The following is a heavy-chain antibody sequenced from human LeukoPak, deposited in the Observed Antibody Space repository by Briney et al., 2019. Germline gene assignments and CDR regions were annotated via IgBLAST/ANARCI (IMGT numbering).Heavy chain of an antibody. CDR1: GYSFTSYW. V-gene: IGHV5-51*01. CDR3: ARLHYDSSGYYYGRFDY. CDR2: IYPGDSDT. D-gene: IGHD3-22*01. Sequence: GESLKISCKGSGYSFTSYWIGWVRQMPGKGLEWMGIIYPGDSDTRYSPSFQGQVTFSADKSISTAYLQWSSLKASDTAMYYCARLHYDSSGYYYGRFDYWGQGTLVTVSS. J-gene: IGHJ4*02.